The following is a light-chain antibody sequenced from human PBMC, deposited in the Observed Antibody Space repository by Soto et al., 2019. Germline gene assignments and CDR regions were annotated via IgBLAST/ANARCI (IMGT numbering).Light chain of an antibody. Sequence: EIVLTQSPATLSLSPGERATLSCRASQSVSSYLAWYQQKPGQAPRLLIYGASNRATGIPARFSGSGSGTDFTLPISSLEPEDFAVYYCQQRSNWPITFGQGTRLETK. CDR1: QSVSSY. V-gene: IGKV3-11*01. CDR2: GAS. CDR3: QQRSNWPIT. J-gene: IGKJ5*01.